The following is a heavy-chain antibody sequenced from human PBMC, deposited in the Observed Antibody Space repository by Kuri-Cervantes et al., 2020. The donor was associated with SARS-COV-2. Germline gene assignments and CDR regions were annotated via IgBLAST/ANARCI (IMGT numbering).Heavy chain of an antibody. CDR1: GFLFSASA. Sequence: GESLKISCEVSGFLFSASAIHWVRQGSGKGLEWYGRVRGKANNYATAYAASVKGRFTISRDNAKNSLYLQMNSLRAEDTAVYYCARDGGYSSSWYGFSEYYFDYWGQGTLVTVSS. D-gene: IGHD6-13*01. J-gene: IGHJ4*02. CDR3: ARDGGYSSSWYGFSEYYFDY. CDR2: VRGKANNYAT. V-gene: IGHV3-73*01.